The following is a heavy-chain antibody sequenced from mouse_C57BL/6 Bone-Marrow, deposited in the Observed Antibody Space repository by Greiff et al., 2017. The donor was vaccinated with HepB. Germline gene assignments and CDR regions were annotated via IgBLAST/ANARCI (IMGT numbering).Heavy chain of an antibody. CDR2: INPNYGTT. CDR1: GYSFPDYN. CDR3: ASGDYFDY. J-gene: IGHJ2*01. Sequence: VQLQQPGPELVKPGASVKISCTASGYSFPDYNMNWVKQSTGQSLEWIGVINPNYGTTSYNQKFKGKATLTVDQSSRTAYMQLNSLTSEDSAVDYCASGDYFDYWGQGTTLTVAA. V-gene: IGHV1-39*01.